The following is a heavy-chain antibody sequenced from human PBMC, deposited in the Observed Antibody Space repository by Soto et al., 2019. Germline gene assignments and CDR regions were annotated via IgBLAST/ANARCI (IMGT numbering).Heavy chain of an antibody. D-gene: IGHD2-2*01. V-gene: IGHV4-59*01. J-gene: IGHJ5*02. CDR2: IYCTGST. CDR3: ARGDVVVPAAWFDP. CDR1: GVSMSSYY. Sequence: SETLSLACTVSGVSMSSYYWSWFRQRPGKGLECIGHIYCTGSTKYNPSLKSRVTISVDTSKNQFSLKLTSMTAADTAVYYCARGDVVVPAAWFDPWGQGTLVTVS.